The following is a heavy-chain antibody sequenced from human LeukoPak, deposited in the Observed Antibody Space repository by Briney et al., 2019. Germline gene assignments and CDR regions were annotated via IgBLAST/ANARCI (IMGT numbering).Heavy chain of an antibody. Sequence: GGSLRLSCAASGFSFDDFSMCWVRQPPGKGLEWLSLISWDGDITYYAESVKGRFTVSRDNSRSSLYLQLNSLTPEDTALYYCAKDGYVGTTNSLDVWGQGAPVTVSS. J-gene: IGHJ4*02. CDR1: GFSFDDFS. CDR2: ISWDGDIT. V-gene: IGHV3-43*01. CDR3: AKDGYVGTTNSLDV. D-gene: IGHD2-8*01.